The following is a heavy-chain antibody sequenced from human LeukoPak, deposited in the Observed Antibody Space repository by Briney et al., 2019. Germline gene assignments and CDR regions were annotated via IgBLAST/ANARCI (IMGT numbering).Heavy chain of an antibody. CDR3: ARADSSGPNWFDP. V-gene: IGHV4-30-2*01. J-gene: IGHJ5*02. D-gene: IGHD3-22*01. CDR1: GGSISSGGYS. Sequence: SETLPLTCAVSGGSISSGGYSWSWIRQPPGKGLEWIGYIYHSGSTYYNPSLKSRVTISVDRSKNQFSLKLSSVTAADTAVYYCARADSSGPNWFDPWGQGTLVTVSS. CDR2: IYHSGST.